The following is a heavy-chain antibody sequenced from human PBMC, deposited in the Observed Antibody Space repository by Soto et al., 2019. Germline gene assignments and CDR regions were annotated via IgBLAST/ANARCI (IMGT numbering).Heavy chain of an antibody. CDR3: ARVAEGTVTPFGMDV. V-gene: IGHV4-30-4*01. J-gene: IGHJ6*02. CDR1: GGAISSGDYY. CDR2: IYYSGST. D-gene: IGHD4-4*01. Sequence: QVQLQSSGPGLVTSSQTLSLTCTISGGAISSGDYYWSWIRQPPGKGMEWIGYIYYSGSTYYNPSLKNRVTISVDTATNQVSPKLSAVTAADTAVYYCARVAEGTVTPFGMDVSGQGTTVTVSS.